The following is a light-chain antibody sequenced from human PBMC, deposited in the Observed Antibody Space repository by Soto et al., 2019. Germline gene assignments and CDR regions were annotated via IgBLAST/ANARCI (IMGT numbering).Light chain of an antibody. J-gene: IGKJ1*01. CDR2: KAS. V-gene: IGKV1-5*03. CDR3: QHYNSYSEA. CDR1: QTISSW. Sequence: DIQMTQYPSTLSGSVGDRVTSTCRASQTISSWLAWYQQKPGKAPKLLIYKASTLKSGVPSRFSGSGSGTEFTLTISSLQPDDFATYYCQHYNSYSEAFGQGTIVDI.